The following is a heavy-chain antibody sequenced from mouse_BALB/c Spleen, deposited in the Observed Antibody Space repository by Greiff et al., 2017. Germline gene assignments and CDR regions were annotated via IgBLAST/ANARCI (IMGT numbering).Heavy chain of an antibody. V-gene: IGHV14-1*02. D-gene: IGHD1-1*01. J-gene: IGHJ2*01. Sequence: EVQLQQSGAELVRPGALVKLSCKASGFNIKDYYMHWVKQRPEQGLEWIGWIDPENGNTIYDPKFQGKASITADTSSNTAYLQLSSLTSEDTAVYYCASGTTVVPFDYWGQGTTLTVSS. CDR3: ASGTTVVPFDY. CDR1: GFNIKDYY. CDR2: IDPENGNT.